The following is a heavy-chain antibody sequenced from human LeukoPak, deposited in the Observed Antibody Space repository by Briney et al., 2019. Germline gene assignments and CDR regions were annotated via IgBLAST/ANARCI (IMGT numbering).Heavy chain of an antibody. D-gene: IGHD3-10*01. CDR1: GFTFSSYP. CDR3: ARELFSGSYYNPFDY. CDR2: INSDGSTT. Sequence: GGSLRLSCAASGFTFSSYPMSWVRQAPGRGLVWVSRINSDGSTTSYADSVKGRFTISRDNAKNTLYLQMNSLRAEDTAVYYCARELFSGSYYNPFDYWGQGTLVTVSS. V-gene: IGHV3-74*01. J-gene: IGHJ4*02.